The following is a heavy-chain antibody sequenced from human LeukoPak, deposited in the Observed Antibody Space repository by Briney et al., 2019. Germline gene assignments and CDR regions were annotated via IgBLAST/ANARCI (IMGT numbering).Heavy chain of an antibody. Sequence: GGSLRLSCAASGFSFSTYTVSWVRQAPGKGLEWVSGIAGDGGRTVYADSVKGRFTISRDNAKNTVYMEMNSLRAEDTAVYYCARRTVLWRGVDCWGQGTLVTVSS. CDR2: IAGDGGRT. J-gene: IGHJ4*02. V-gene: IGHV3-23*01. CDR3: ARRTVLWRGVDC. CDR1: GFSFSTYT. D-gene: IGHD3-3*01.